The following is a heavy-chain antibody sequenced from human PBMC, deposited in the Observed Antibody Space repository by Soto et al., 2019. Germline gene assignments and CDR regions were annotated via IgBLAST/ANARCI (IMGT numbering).Heavy chain of an antibody. J-gene: IGHJ4*02. CDR1: GFTFGRSA. Sequence: PGGSLRLSCAASGFTFGRSAMTWVRQAPGKGLEWIGEINHSGSTNYNPSLKSRVTISVDTSKNQLSLQLNSVTAADTAVYYCASSRVVTTYFDYWGQGTLVTVSS. CDR2: INHSGST. D-gene: IGHD2-21*02. V-gene: IGHV4-34*08. CDR3: ASSRVVTTYFDY.